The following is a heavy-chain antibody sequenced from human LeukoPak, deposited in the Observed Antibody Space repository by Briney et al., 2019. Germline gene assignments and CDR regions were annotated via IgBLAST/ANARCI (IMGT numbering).Heavy chain of an antibody. Sequence: GGSLRLSCAASGFTFSSYGMSWVRQAPGKGLEWVANIRQDGSEIYYVDSVKGRFTISRDNAKNALYLQMNSLRAEDTAVYYCARDKQVGATHFDNWGQGTLVTVSS. J-gene: IGHJ4*02. CDR3: ARDKQVGATHFDN. D-gene: IGHD1-26*01. CDR1: GFTFSSYG. CDR2: IRQDGSEI. V-gene: IGHV3-7*01.